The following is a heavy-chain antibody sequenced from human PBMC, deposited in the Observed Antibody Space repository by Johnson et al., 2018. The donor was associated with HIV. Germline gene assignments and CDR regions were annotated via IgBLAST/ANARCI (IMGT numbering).Heavy chain of an antibody. J-gene: IGHJ3*02. CDR1: GFIFDNYG. D-gene: IGHD6-13*01. V-gene: IGHV3-20*04. CDR3: ARAVRIGVGGTVLGASDI. CDR2: INWDGTYT. Sequence: EVQLVESGGGLVQPGGSLRLSCSASGFIFDNYGMSWVRQLPGKGLEWVSGINWDGTYTGYVGSVKGRFTISRDNGKNSLYLQMNSLRVEDTALYYCARAVRIGVGGTVLGASDIWGQGTMVTVSS.